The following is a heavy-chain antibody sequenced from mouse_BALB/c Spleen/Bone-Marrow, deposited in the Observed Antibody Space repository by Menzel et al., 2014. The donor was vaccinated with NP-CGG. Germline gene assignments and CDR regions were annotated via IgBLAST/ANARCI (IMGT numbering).Heavy chain of an antibody. D-gene: IGHD2-1*01. CDR1: GFTFTDYY. J-gene: IGHJ3*01. CDR2: IRNKANGYTT. V-gene: IGHV7-3*02. CDR3: ARDYGNYVRFAY. Sequence: EVQLQESGGGLVQPGGSLRLSCATSGFTFTDYYMSWVRQPPGKALEWLGFIRNKANGYTTEYSASVKGRFTISGDNSQSILYLQMNTLRAEDSATYYCARDYGNYVRFAYWGQGTLVTVSA.